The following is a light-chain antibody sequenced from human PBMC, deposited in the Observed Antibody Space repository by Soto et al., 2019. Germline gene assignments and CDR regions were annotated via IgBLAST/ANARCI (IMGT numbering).Light chain of an antibody. J-gene: IGKJ1*01. CDR2: AAS. V-gene: IGKV3-20*01. CDR3: QQYGSSPRT. Sequence: EIVLTQSPGTLSLSPGERATLSCRASQSVSSNYLAWYQQKPGQAPRLLIYAASSRITGIPDRFSGSGSGTDFNLTISRLEPEDFAMYHCQQYGSSPRTFGQGTKVEIK. CDR1: QSVSSNY.